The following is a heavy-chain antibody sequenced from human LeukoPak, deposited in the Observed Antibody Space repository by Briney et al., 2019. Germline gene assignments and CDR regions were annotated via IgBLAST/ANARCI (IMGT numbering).Heavy chain of an antibody. CDR1: GFTFSSYA. J-gene: IGHJ5*02. CDR2: ISGSGGST. Sequence: GGSLRLSRAASGFTFSSYAMSWVRQAPGKGLEWVSAISGSGGSTHYADSVKGRFTISRDNSKNTLYLQMNSLRAEDTAVYYCAKSCNWNDCWFDPWGQGTLVTVSS. CDR3: AKSCNWNDCWFDP. V-gene: IGHV3-23*01. D-gene: IGHD1-1*01.